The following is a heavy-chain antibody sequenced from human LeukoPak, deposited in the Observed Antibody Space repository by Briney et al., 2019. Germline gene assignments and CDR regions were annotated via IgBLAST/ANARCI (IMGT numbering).Heavy chain of an antibody. CDR1: GGSISSYY. CDR2: IYYSGST. J-gene: IGHJ2*01. CDR3: ARPNAYYYDSSGYSRPNWYFDL. D-gene: IGHD3-22*01. Sequence: PSETLSLTCTVSGGSISSYYWSWIRQPPGKGLEWIGHIYYSGSTNYNPSLKSRVTISVDTSKNQFSLKLSSVTAADTAVYYCARPNAYYYDSSGYSRPNWYFDLWGRGTLVTVSS. V-gene: IGHV4-59*08.